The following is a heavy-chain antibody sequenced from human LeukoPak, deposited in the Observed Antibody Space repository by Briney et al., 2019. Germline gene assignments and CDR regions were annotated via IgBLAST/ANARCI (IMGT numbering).Heavy chain of an antibody. V-gene: IGHV4-39*01. D-gene: IGHD6-19*01. J-gene: IGHJ5*02. Sequence: PSETLSLTCTVSGGSISSSSYYWGWIRQPPGKGLEWIGSIYYSGSTYYNPSLKSRVTISVDTSKNQFSLKLSSVTAADTAVYYCARPGYSSGWYVGWFDPWGQGTLVTVSS. CDR2: IYYSGST. CDR1: GGSISSSSYY. CDR3: ARPGYSSGWYVGWFDP.